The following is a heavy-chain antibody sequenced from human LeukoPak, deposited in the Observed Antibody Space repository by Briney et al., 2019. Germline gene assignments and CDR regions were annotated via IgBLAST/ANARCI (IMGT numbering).Heavy chain of an antibody. CDR3: ARDRAHCSGGSCYSPNWFDP. V-gene: IGHV1-18*01. J-gene: IGHJ5*02. CDR1: GYTFTSYG. Sequence: ASVKVSCKASGYTFTSYGISWVRQAPGQGLEWMGWFSAYNGNTNYAQKLQGRVTMTTDTSTSTAYMELRSLRSDDTAVYYCARDRAHCSGGSCYSPNWFDPWGQGTLVTVSS. CDR2: FSAYNGNT. D-gene: IGHD2-15*01.